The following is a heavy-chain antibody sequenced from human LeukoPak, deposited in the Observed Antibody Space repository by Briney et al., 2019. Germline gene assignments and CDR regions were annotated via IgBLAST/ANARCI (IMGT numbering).Heavy chain of an antibody. D-gene: IGHD6-19*01. Sequence: GGSLRLSCAASGFTFSSYAMSWVRQAPGKGLEWVSAISGSGGSTYYADSVKGRFTISRDNSKNTLYLQMNSLRAEDTAVYYCAKVSAVAGDYYYGMDVWGQGTTVTVSS. J-gene: IGHJ6*02. CDR2: ISGSGGST. CDR1: GFTFSSYA. V-gene: IGHV3-23*01. CDR3: AKVSAVAGDYYYGMDV.